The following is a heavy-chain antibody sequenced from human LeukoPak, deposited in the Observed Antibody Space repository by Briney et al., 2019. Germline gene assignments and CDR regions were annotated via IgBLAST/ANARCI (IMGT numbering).Heavy chain of an antibody. CDR1: GFTFSSYA. V-gene: IGHV3-15*01. CDR2: IKSKTDGGTT. J-gene: IGHJ4*02. CDR3: ARGGIPITIFGVVPYFDY. Sequence: GGSLRLSCAASGFTFSSYAMSWVRQAPGKGLEWVGRIKSKTDGGTTDYAAPVKGRFTISRDDSKNTLYLQMNSLKTEDTAVYYCARGGIPITIFGVVPYFDYWGQGTLVTVSS. D-gene: IGHD3-3*01.